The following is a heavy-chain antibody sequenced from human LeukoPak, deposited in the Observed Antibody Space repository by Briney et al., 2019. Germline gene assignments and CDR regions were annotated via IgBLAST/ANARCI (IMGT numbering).Heavy chain of an antibody. J-gene: IGHJ6*03. CDR1: DGSISSSSYY. CDR2: IYYSGST. V-gene: IGHV4-39*01. Sequence: PSETLSLTCTVSDGSISSSSYYWGWIRQPPGTGLEWIGSIYYSGSTYYNPSLKSRVTISVDTSKNQFSLKLSSVTAADTAVYYCARHLNERVLRAIYYYYMDVWGKGTTVTISS. D-gene: IGHD3-9*01. CDR3: ARHLNERVLRAIYYYYMDV.